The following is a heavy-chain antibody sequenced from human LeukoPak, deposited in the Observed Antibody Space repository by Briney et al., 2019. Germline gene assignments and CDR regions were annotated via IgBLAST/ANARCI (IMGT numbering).Heavy chain of an antibody. J-gene: IGHJ4*02. Sequence: GGSLRLSCAASGVTFSSYSMNWVRQASGKGLEWVSSISSSSSYIYYADSVKGRFTISRDNAKNSLYLQMNSLRAEDTAVYYCARAVYGGNSYFDYWGQGTLVTVSS. D-gene: IGHD4-23*01. CDR1: GVTFSSYS. CDR3: ARAVYGGNSYFDY. V-gene: IGHV3-21*01. CDR2: ISSSSSYI.